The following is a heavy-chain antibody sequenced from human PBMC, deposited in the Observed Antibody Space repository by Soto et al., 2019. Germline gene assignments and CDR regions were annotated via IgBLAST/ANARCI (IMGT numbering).Heavy chain of an antibody. D-gene: IGHD2-21*01. V-gene: IGHV3-66*01. CDR1: GFTVSSNY. CDR3: AREEGYCDGGRCFRSAFDV. Sequence: GSLRLSCAASGFTVSSNYMSWVRQAPGKGPEWVSVIYSGGSTYYADSVKGRFTISRDNSKNTLYLQMNSLRAEDTAVYYCAREEGYCDGGRCFRSAFDVWGQGTVVTVSS. CDR2: IYSGGST. J-gene: IGHJ3*01.